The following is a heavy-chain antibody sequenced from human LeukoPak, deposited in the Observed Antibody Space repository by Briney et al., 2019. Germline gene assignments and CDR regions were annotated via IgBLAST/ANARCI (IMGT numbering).Heavy chain of an antibody. CDR1: GFTFSSYA. D-gene: IGHD6-19*01. J-gene: IGHJ5*02. Sequence: GGSLRLSCAASGFTFSSYAMSWIREAPGKGLEWVSAISGSGGSTYYADSVKGRFTISRDNSKNTLYLQMNSLRAEDTAVYYCAKANIAVAGTAWFDPWGQGTLVTVSS. CDR3: AKANIAVAGTAWFDP. V-gene: IGHV3-23*01. CDR2: ISGSGGST.